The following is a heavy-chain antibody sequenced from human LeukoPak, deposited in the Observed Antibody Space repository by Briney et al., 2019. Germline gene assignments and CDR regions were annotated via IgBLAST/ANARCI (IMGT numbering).Heavy chain of an antibody. D-gene: IGHD5-18*01. CDR2: IYHTGNS. V-gene: IGHV4-4*02. CDR3: ARSGYKYGADAFDI. J-gene: IGHJ3*02. CDR1: GGSITSNNW. Sequence: SETLSLTCAVSGGSITSNNWWSWVRQSPGKGLEWIGEIYHTGNSNYNPSLKSRVTISVDTSKNQFSLKLSSVTAADTAVYYCARSGYKYGADAFDIWGQGTMVTVSS.